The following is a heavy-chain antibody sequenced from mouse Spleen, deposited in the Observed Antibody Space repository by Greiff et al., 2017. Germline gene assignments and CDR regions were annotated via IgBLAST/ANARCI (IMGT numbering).Heavy chain of an antibody. D-gene: IGHD4-1*02. Sequence: EVKLQESGPELVKPGDSVKISCKASGYSFTGYFMNWVMQSHGKSLEWIGRINPYNGDTFYNQKFKGKATLTVDKSSSTAHMGLRSLTSEDSAVYYCARQLDYAMDYWGQGTSVTVSS. CDR1: GYSFTGYF. V-gene: IGHV1-20*01. CDR2: INPYNGDT. J-gene: IGHJ4*01. CDR3: ARQLDYAMDY.